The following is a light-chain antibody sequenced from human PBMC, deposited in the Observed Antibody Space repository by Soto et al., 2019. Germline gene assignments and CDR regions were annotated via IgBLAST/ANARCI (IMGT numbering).Light chain of an antibody. CDR1: SSNIGAGHD. V-gene: IGLV1-40*01. Sequence: QSVLTQPPSVSGAPGKRSTISCTGTSSNIGAGHDVHWYQQLPGTAPKPLIYGNSNRPSGVPDRFSGSKSGTSASLAITGLQAEDEADYYCQSYDSSLTLFGGGTKLTVL. CDR3: QSYDSSLTL. J-gene: IGLJ2*01. CDR2: GNS.